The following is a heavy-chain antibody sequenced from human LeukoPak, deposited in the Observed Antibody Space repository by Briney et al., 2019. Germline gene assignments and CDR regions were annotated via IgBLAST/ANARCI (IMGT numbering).Heavy chain of an antibody. CDR1: GFIFSNAW. V-gene: IGHV4-4*02. Sequence: GSLRLSCAASGFIFSNAWMNWVRQPPGKGLEWIGEIYHTGSTNYNPSLKSRVAISMDKSKNQISLKLSSVTAADTAMYYCARYLEDWGQGTLVTVSS. J-gene: IGHJ4*02. CDR2: IYHTGST. CDR3: ARYLED.